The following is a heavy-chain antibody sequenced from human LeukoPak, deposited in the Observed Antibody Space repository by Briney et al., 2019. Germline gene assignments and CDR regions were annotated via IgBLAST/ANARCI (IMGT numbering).Heavy chain of an antibody. Sequence: PSETLSLTCTVSGGSISSSSYYWGWIRQPPGKGLEWIGSIYYSGSTYYNPSLKSRVTISVDTSKNQFSLKLSSVTAADTAVYYYAKVTASGFFDYWGQGTLVTVSS. CDR2: IYYSGST. V-gene: IGHV4-39*07. J-gene: IGHJ4*02. CDR3: AKVTASGFFDY. D-gene: IGHD2-21*02. CDR1: GGSISSSSYY.